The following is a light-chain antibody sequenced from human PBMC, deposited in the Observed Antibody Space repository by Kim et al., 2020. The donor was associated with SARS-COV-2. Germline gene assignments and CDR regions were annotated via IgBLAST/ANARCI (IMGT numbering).Light chain of an antibody. V-gene: IGLV2-14*04. Sequence: PGQSITISCTGTSSDVGGYKYVSWYQQHPGKAPKLLIYDVSQWPSGASNRFSGSKSGNTASLTISGLQAEDEADYYCSSYVSSTVVFGGGTKVTVL. CDR1: SSDVGGYKY. CDR2: DVS. CDR3: SSYVSSTVV. J-gene: IGLJ2*01.